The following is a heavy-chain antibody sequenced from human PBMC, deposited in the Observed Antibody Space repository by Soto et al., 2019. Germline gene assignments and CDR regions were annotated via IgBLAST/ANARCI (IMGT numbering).Heavy chain of an antibody. Sequence: QVQLVQSGAEVKKPGSSVKVSCKASGGTFSSYAISWVRQAPGQGLEWMGGIIPIFGTANYAQKFQGRVTITADDSTSTAYMELSSLRSEDTAVYYCERAELELLGDGIKHYYYYGMDVWGQGTTVTVSS. J-gene: IGHJ6*02. D-gene: IGHD1-7*01. CDR1: GGTFSSYA. CDR3: ERAELELLGDGIKHYYYYGMDV. CDR2: IIPIFGTA. V-gene: IGHV1-69*01.